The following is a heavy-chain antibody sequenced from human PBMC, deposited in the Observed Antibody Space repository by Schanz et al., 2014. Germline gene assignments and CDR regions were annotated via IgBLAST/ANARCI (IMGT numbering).Heavy chain of an antibody. CDR1: GTSITSSTYY. V-gene: IGHV4-39*01. CDR3: ARPSSVVGITGWFDT. J-gene: IGHJ5*02. D-gene: IGHD3-22*01. CDR2: ISYSGNT. Sequence: QLQLRESGPGLVKPSETLSLICSVSGTSITSSTYYWGWIRQPPGKGPEWIGSISYSGNTYYTPSRKGRVTISLDTSKTQFPLKLPSVTAADTAVYYCARPSSVVGITGWFDTWGQGTLVTVSS.